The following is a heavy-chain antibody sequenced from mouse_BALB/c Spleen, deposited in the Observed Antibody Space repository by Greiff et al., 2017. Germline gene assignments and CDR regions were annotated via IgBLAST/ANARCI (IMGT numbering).Heavy chain of an antibody. CDR2: INSNGGST. Sequence: EVQLQQSGGGLVQPGGSLKLSCAASGFTFSSYGMSWVRQTPDKRLELVATINSNGGSTYYPDSVKGRFTISRDNAKNTLYLQMSSLKSEDTAMYYCARDQPYYDYGGFAYWGQGTLVTVSA. J-gene: IGHJ3*01. V-gene: IGHV5-6-3*01. CDR1: GFTFSSYG. CDR3: ARDQPYYDYGGFAY. D-gene: IGHD2-4*01.